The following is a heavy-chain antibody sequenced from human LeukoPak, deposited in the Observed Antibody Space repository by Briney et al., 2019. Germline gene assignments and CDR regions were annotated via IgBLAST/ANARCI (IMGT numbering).Heavy chain of an antibody. CDR2: IYYSGST. CDR3: ARGYVHKYYDILTGYPTFDY. Sequence: SETLSLTCTVSGGSISSSSYYWGWIRQPPGKGLEWIGSIYYSGSTYYNPSLKSRVTISVDTSKNQFSLKLSSVTAADTAVYYCARGYVHKYYDILTGYPTFDYWGQGTLVTVSS. CDR1: GGSISSSSYY. J-gene: IGHJ4*02. D-gene: IGHD3-9*01. V-gene: IGHV4-39*07.